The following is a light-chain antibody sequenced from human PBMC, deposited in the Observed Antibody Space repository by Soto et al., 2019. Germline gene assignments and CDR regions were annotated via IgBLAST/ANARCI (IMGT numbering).Light chain of an antibody. V-gene: IGLV7-43*01. J-gene: IGLJ3*02. CDR1: IGAVSSGYY. CDR3: LLYYGGAQLNWV. Sequence: QAVVTPAPSLTGSTGGTVTLTCASRIGAVSSGYYPNWFQQKPGQAPRALIYSTSNKHSWTPARFSGSLLGGKAALTLSGVQPEDEAEYYCLLYYGGAQLNWVFGGGTKLTVL. CDR2: STS.